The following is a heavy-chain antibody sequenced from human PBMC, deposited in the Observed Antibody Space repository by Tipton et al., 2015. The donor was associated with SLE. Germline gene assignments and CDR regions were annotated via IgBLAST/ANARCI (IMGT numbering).Heavy chain of an antibody. V-gene: IGHV4-34*01. CDR2: INRSGST. CDR1: GGSFSGYY. J-gene: IGHJ4*02. CDR3: ARAPGQLWPWDY. D-gene: IGHD3-16*01. Sequence: GLVKPSETLSLTCAVYGGSFSGYYWSWIRQPPGKGLEWIGEINRSGSTTYNPSLKSRVTISVDTSKNQFSLKLSSVTAADTAVYYCARAPGQLWPWDYWGQGTLVTVSS.